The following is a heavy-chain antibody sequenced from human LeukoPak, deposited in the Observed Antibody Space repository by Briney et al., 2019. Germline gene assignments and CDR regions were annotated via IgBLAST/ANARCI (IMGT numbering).Heavy chain of an antibody. J-gene: IGHJ4*02. V-gene: IGHV3-7*01. CDR3: ARDLETKRGRDGLDY. CDR1: GFTFSNDW. Sequence: GGSLRVSCAACGFTFSNDWMSWVRQAPGKGLEWMASIKGDGSDKYYVDSVKGRFTISRDNAKNSMYLQMNSLRAEDTAVYYCARDLETKRGRDGLDYWGPGTLVIVSS. CDR2: IKGDGSDK. D-gene: IGHD1-1*01.